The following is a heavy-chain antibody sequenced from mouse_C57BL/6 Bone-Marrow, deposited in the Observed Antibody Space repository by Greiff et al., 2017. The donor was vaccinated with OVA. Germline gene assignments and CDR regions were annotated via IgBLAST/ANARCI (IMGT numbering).Heavy chain of an antibody. D-gene: IGHD2-3*01. V-gene: IGHV7-3*01. CDR3: ARSHSVDGYYSPWFAY. J-gene: IGHJ3*01. CDR2: ISNKANGYKT. CDR1: GFTFTDYY. Sequence: EVKLQESGGGLVQPGGSLSLSCAASGFTFTDYYMSWVRQPPGKALEWLGFISNKANGYKTEYSASVKGRFTISSAHSQGNLYLRTEALRAEDSATDYWARSHSVDGYYSPWFAYWGQGTLVTVSA.